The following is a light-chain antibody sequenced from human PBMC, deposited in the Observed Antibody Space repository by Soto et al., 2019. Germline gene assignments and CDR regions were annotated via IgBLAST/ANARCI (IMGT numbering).Light chain of an antibody. J-gene: IGKJ4*01. Sequence: DIPMTQSPSSLSASLGDRVTITCRASQSISNFLNWVQHKPGNAPKVLISAASTLQSGVPPRFSGSESGTYFTLTISSLQPEDSASYYCQQYYNSVLTFGGGTKVEIK. CDR3: QQYYNSVLT. V-gene: IGKV1-39*01. CDR2: AAS. CDR1: QSISNF.